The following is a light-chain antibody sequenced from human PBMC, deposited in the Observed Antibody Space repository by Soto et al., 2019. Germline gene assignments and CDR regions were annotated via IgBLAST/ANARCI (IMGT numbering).Light chain of an antibody. Sequence: EIVMTQSQATLSVSPGERATLSCRASQSVSSNLAWYQQKPGQAPRLLIYGASTRATGIPARFSGSGSGTEFTLTISSLLSEDFAVYYCQQYNNWPPTFGQGTKVDIK. J-gene: IGKJ1*01. V-gene: IGKV3-15*01. CDR1: QSVSSN. CDR2: GAS. CDR3: QQYNNWPPT.